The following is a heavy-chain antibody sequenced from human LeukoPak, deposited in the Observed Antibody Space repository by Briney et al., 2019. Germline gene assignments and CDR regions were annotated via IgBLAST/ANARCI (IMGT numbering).Heavy chain of an antibody. D-gene: IGHD6-13*01. V-gene: IGHV4-34*01. J-gene: IGHJ5*02. Sequence: SETLSLTCAVYGGSFSGYYWSWIRQPPGKGLEWIGEINHSGSTNYNPSLKSRVTISVDTSKNQFSLKLSSVTAADTAVYYCVKAAPGTDNWFDPWGQGTLVTVSS. CDR2: INHSGST. CDR1: GGSFSGYY. CDR3: VKAAPGTDNWFDP.